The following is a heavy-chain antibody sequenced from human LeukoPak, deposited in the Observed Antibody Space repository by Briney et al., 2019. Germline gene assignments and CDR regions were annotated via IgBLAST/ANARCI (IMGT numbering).Heavy chain of an antibody. Sequence: SQTLSLTCTVSGGSISSYYWSWIRQSPGKGLEWIGYISYSGSTNYNPSLKSRVTISVDTSKNQFSLELSSVTAADTAIYYCARLYSSSLGRVFDYWGQGTLVTVSS. D-gene: IGHD6-13*01. J-gene: IGHJ4*02. CDR2: ISYSGST. V-gene: IGHV4-59*01. CDR3: ARLYSSSLGRVFDY. CDR1: GGSISSYY.